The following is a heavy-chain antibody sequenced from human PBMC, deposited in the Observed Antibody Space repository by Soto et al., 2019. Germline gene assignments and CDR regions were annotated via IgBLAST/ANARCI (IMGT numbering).Heavy chain of an antibody. CDR1: GGTFSTYP. CDR3: ARRATHGSSWYFWFDP. CDR2: IIPLFGTT. Sequence: QVQLVQSGAEVRMPGSSVKVSCKASGGTFSTYPINWVRQAPGQGLEWMGGIIPLFGTTNYAQKFKGRVTITADESTSTAHMELTSLRAEDAAVYYCARRATHGSSWYFWFDPWGQGTLVTVSS. J-gene: IGHJ5*02. D-gene: IGHD6-13*01. V-gene: IGHV1-69*01.